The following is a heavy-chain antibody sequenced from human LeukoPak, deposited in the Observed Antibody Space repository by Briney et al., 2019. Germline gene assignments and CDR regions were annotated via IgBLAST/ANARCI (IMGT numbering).Heavy chain of an antibody. CDR3: AKEWRGYYYGSVTALRGMDV. CDR2: ISGSGGST. CDR1: GFTFSSYA. J-gene: IGHJ6*02. Sequence: PGGSLRLSCAASGFTFSSYAMSWVRQAPGKGLEWVSAISGSGGSTYYADSVKGRFTISRDNSKNTLYLQMNSLRPEDTAVYYCAKEWRGYYYGSVTALRGMDVWGQGTTVIVSS. D-gene: IGHD3-10*01. V-gene: IGHV3-23*01.